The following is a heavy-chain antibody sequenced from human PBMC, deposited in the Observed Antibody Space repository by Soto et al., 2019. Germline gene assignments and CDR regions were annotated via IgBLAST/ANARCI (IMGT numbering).Heavy chain of an antibody. D-gene: IGHD6-19*01. J-gene: IGHJ4*02. CDR2: IIPIFGTA. Sequence: QVQLVQSGAEVKKPGSSVKVSCKASGGTFSSYAISWVRQAPGQGLEWVGGIIPIFGTANYAQKFQGRVTITADESTSTAYMELSSLRSEDRAVYYCARDLAVGSGWYPHFDYWGQGTLVTVSS. CDR3: ARDLAVGSGWYPHFDY. CDR1: GGTFSSYA. V-gene: IGHV1-69*01.